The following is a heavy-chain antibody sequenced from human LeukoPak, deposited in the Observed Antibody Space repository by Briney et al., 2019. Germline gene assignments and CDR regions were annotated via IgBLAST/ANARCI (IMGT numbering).Heavy chain of an antibody. CDR2: INPNSGGT. J-gene: IGHJ5*02. CDR1: GYTFTSYY. D-gene: IGHD3-10*01. Sequence: ASVKVSCKASGYTFTSYYMHWVRQAPGQGLEWMGWINPNSGGTNYAQKFQGRVTMTRDTSISTAYMELSRLRSDDTAVYYCARARGSGSYRLSGWFDPWGQGTLVTVSS. V-gene: IGHV1-2*02. CDR3: ARARGSGSYRLSGWFDP.